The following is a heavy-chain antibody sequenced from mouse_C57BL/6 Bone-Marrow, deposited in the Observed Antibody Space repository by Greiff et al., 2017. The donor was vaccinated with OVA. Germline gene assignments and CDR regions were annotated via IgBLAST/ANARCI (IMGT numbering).Heavy chain of an antibody. V-gene: IGHV7-3*01. CDR1: GFTFTDYY. CDR3: ARYPPGGYGSSPNYFDY. CDR2: IRNTANGYTT. D-gene: IGHD1-1*01. Sequence: DVKLVESGGGLVQPGGSLSLSCAASGFTFTDYYMSWVRQPPGKALEWLGFIRNTANGYTTEYSASVKGRFTISRDNSQSILYLQMNALRAEDSATYYCARYPPGGYGSSPNYFDYWGQGTTLTVSS. J-gene: IGHJ2*01.